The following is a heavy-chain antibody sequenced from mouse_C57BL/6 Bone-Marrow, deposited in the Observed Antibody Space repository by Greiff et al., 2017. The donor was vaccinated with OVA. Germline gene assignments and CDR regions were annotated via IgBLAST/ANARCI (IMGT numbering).Heavy chain of an antibody. D-gene: IGHD1-1*01. CDR1: GYTFTSYG. J-gene: IGHJ3*01. CDR2: IYPRSGNT. Sequence: VQLKQSGAELARPGASVKLSCKASGYTFTSYGISWVKQRTGQGLEWIGEIYPRSGNTYYNEKFKGKATLTADKSSSTAYMELRSLTSEDSAVYFCALLLLAYWGQGTLVTVSA. V-gene: IGHV1-81*01. CDR3: ALLLLAY.